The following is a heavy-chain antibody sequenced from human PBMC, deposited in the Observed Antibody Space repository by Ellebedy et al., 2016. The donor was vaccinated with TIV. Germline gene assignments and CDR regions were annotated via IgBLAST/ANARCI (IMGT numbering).Heavy chain of an antibody. D-gene: IGHD3-10*01. J-gene: IGHJ4*01. CDR3: AKGSYHGWGSHDY. V-gene: IGHV3-30*02. CDR1: GIIFSDYG. CDR2: IQYDGSIK. Sequence: GESLKISCAASGIIFSDYGMHWVRQGPGKGLEWVAFIQYDGSIKYYADSVKGRFTISRDNSKNTLYLQMNSLRPEDTAVYYCAKGSYHGWGSHDYWGHGTLVTVSS.